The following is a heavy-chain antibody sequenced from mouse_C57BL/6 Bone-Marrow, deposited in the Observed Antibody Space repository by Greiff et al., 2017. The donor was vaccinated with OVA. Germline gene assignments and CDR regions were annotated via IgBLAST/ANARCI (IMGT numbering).Heavy chain of an antibody. CDR3: TRWLLRGDY. J-gene: IGHJ2*01. Sequence: VKLQESGAELVRPGASVTLSCKASGYTFTDYEMPWVKQTPVHGLEWIGAIDPETGGTAYNQKFKGKAILTADKSSSTAYMELRSLTSEDSAVYYCTRWLLRGDYWGQGTTLTVSS. CDR2: IDPETGGT. CDR1: GYTFTDYE. D-gene: IGHD2-3*01. V-gene: IGHV1-15*01.